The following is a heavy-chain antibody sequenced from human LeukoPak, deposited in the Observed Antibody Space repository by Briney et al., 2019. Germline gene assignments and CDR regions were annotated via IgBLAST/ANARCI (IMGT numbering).Heavy chain of an antibody. CDR2: ISYDGSNK. Sequence: GRSLRLSCAASGFTFSSYGMHWVRQAPGKGLEWVAVISYDGSNKYYADSVKGRFTISRDNSKNTLYLQMNSLRAEDTAVYYCAKDAGRLAYCGGDCPPGFDYWGQGTLVTVSS. J-gene: IGHJ4*02. CDR1: GFTFSSYG. V-gene: IGHV3-30*18. D-gene: IGHD2-21*02. CDR3: AKDAGRLAYCGGDCPPGFDY.